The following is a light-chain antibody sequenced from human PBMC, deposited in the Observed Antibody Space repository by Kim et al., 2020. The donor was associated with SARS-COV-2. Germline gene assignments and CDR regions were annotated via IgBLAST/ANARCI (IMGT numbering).Light chain of an antibody. CDR3: HQYNNWPSLT. Sequence: EIVMTQSPATLSVSPGERATLSCRASQSVSSNLAWYQQKPGQAPRLLIYGASTRATGIPARFSGSGSGTEFTLTISSLQSEDFAVYYCHQYNNWPSLTFGGGTKLEI. CDR1: QSVSSN. CDR2: GAS. V-gene: IGKV3-15*01. J-gene: IGKJ4*01.